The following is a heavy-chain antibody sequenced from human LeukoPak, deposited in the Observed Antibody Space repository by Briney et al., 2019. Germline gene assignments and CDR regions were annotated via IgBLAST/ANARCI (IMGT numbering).Heavy chain of an antibody. CDR2: INPNTGGT. V-gene: IGHV1-2*06. CDR1: GYTFINYF. Sequence: ASVRVSCKASGYTFINYFLHWVRQAPGQGLEWMGRINPNTGGTNYARKFQGRIIMTRDTSINTAYMELTRLRSDDTAVYYCASALPRIQLWQGNYWGQGTLVTVSS. J-gene: IGHJ4*02. CDR3: ASALPRIQLWQGNY. D-gene: IGHD5-18*01.